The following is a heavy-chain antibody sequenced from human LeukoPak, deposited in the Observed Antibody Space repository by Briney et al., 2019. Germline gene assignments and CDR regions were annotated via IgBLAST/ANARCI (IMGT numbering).Heavy chain of an antibody. J-gene: IGHJ4*02. CDR2: INSDGSST. D-gene: IGHD3-22*01. CDR3: ASSGYYFYYFDY. Sequence: GGSLRLSCAASGFTFSSYWMRWVRQAPGKGLVWVSRINSDGSSTSYADSVKGRFTISRDNAKNTLYLQMNSLRAEDTAVYYCASSGYYFYYFDYWGQGTLVTVSS. V-gene: IGHV3-74*01. CDR1: GFTFSSYW.